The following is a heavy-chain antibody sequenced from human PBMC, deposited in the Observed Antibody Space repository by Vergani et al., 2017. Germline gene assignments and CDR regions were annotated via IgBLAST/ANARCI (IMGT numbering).Heavy chain of an antibody. V-gene: IGHV3-21*01. CDR3: ARELMGVDAFDI. Sequence: EVQLVESGGGLVKPGGSLRLSCAASGFPFSSYSMNWVRQAPGKGLEWVSSISSSISYIYYADSVKGRFTISRDNAKNTVYLQMNSLRAEDTAVYYCARELMGVDAFDIWGQGTMVTVSS. D-gene: IGHD3-16*01. J-gene: IGHJ3*02. CDR1: GFPFSSYS. CDR2: ISSSISYI.